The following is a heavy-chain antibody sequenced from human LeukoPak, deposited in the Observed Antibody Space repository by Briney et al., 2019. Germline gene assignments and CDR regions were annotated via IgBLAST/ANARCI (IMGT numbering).Heavy chain of an antibody. CDR3: ARQAVVT. Sequence: GGSLRLSCAVSGFSINNYWMTWFRQAPGKGLECVAHIKGDASEKYYLDSVKGRFIISRANAQNSLYLQMNSLRAEDTAVYYCARQAVVTWGQGTLVTVSS. V-gene: IGHV3-7*01. CDR1: GFSINNYW. CDR2: IKGDASEK. J-gene: IGHJ5*02. D-gene: IGHD2-15*01.